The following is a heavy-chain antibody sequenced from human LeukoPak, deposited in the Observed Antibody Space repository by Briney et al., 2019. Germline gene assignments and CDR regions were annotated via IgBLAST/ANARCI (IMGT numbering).Heavy chain of an antibody. Sequence: GGSLRLSCAASGFTFSSYWMSWVRQAPGKGLEWVANIKQDGSEKYYVDSVKGRFTISRDNAKNSLYLQMNSLRAEDTAVYYCARLTKNDSGSFRFGKKKRGYMDVWGKGTTVTISS. CDR3: ARLTKNDSGSFRFGKKKRGYMDV. V-gene: IGHV3-7*01. J-gene: IGHJ6*03. CDR2: IKQDGSEK. D-gene: IGHD3-10*01. CDR1: GFTFSSYW.